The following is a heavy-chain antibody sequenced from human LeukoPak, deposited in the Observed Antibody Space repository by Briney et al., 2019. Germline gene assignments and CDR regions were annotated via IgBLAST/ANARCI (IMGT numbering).Heavy chain of an antibody. D-gene: IGHD1-1*01. CDR2: NYTSGST. CDR1: GGSISSGSYY. V-gene: IGHV4-61*02. Sequence: PSETLSLTCTVPGGSISSGSYYWSWIRQPSGKGLEWNGRNYTSGSTNYNPSVKSRVNISVDTSKIQFSLKLSSVTAADTAVYYCARVSWFPGTSYYYMDVWGKGTTVTVSS. CDR3: ARVSWFPGTSYYYMDV. J-gene: IGHJ6*03.